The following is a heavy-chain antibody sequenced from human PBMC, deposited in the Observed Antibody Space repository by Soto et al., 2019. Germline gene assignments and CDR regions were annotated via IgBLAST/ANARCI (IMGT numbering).Heavy chain of an antibody. V-gene: IGHV4-39*01. J-gene: IGHJ3*02. CDR1: GGSVSRSGYY. CDR2: IYFSGST. Sequence: PSETLSLTCTVSGGSVSRSGYYWGWIRQPPGKGLEWIGSIYFSGSTYYNPSLKSRITISVDTSKNQFSLRLSSVTAADTAVYYCAMGDSSGYYFASFDTWAQGTMVTVSS. CDR3: AMGDSSGYYFASFDT. D-gene: IGHD3-22*01.